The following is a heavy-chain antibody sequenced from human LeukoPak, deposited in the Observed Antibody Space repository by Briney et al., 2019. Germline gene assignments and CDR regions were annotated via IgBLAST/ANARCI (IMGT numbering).Heavy chain of an antibody. CDR1: GDSFSGYY. CDR3: ARSWAGMYYPFYYFDY. J-gene: IGHJ4*02. V-gene: IGHV4-34*01. CDR2: INHRGTT. Sequence: PSETLSLTRAVYGDSFSGYYWSWIRQPPGKGLEWIAEINHRGTTHYNPSLKSRANISADTSKNQFSLHLDSVTAADTAVYYCARSWAGMYYPFYYFDYWGQGTLVSVSS. D-gene: IGHD1-26*01.